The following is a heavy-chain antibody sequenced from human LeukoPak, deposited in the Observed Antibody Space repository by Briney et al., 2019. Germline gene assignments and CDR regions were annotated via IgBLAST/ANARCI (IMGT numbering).Heavy chain of an antibody. V-gene: IGHV4-59*01. CDR1: GGSINSYY. CDR3: ARDRDGYNPTYDY. Sequence: SETLSLTCTVSGGSINSYYWSWIRQPPGKGLEWIGYIYYSGSTNYNPSLKSRVTIPVDTSKNQFSLKLSSVTAADTAVYYCARDRDGYNPTYDYWGQGTLVTVSS. D-gene: IGHD5-24*01. CDR2: IYYSGST. J-gene: IGHJ4*02.